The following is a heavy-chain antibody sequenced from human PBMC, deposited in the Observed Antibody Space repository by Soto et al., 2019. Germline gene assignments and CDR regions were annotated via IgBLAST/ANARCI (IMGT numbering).Heavy chain of an antibody. CDR1: GGTFSSYA. D-gene: IGHD6-19*01. V-gene: IGHV1-69*13. Sequence: SVKVSCEASGGTFSSYAISWVRQAPGQGLEWMGGIIPIFGTANYAQKFQGRVTITADESTSTAYMELSSLRSEDTAVYYCARARLYSSGWYDYWGQGTLVTVSS. J-gene: IGHJ4*02. CDR2: IIPIFGTA. CDR3: ARARLYSSGWYDY.